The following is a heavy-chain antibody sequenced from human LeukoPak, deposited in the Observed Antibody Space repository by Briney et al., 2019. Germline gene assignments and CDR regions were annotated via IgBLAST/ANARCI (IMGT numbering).Heavy chain of an antibody. CDR1: GFTFSSYW. CDR2: INSDGSSI. D-gene: IGHD6-19*01. J-gene: IGHJ4*02. CDR3: ARDLLSVGGTGY. Sequence: PGGSLRLSCAASGFTFSSYWMHWVRQAPGKGLVWVSRINSDGSSINYADSVEGRFTISRDNAENTLYLQMNSLRAEDTAVYYCARDLLSVGGTGYWGQGTLVTVSS. V-gene: IGHV3-74*01.